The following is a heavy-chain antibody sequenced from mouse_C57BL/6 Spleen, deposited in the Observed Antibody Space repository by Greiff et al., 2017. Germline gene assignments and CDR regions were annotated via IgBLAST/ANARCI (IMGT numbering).Heavy chain of an antibody. J-gene: IGHJ1*03. CDR2: IYPGNGDT. V-gene: IGHV1-12*01. Sequence: QVQLKQSGAELVRPGASVKMSCKASGYTFTSYNMHWVQQTPRQGLEWIGAIYPGNGDTSYNQKFKGKATLTVDKSSSTAYMQLSSLTSEDSAVYFCARSGYDYDGYFDVWGTGTTVTVSS. CDR1: GYTFTSYN. D-gene: IGHD2-4*01. CDR3: ARSGYDYDGYFDV.